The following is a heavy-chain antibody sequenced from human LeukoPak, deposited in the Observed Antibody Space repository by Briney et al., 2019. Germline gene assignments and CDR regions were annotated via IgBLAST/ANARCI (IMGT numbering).Heavy chain of an antibody. CDR3: ARGGTVTTWYYGMDV. Sequence: ASVKVSCKASGYTFTSYDINWVRQATGQGLEWMGWMNPNSGNTGYAQKFQGRVTMTRNTSISTAYMELSSLRSEDTAVYYCARGGTVTTWYYGMDVWGQGTTVTVSS. V-gene: IGHV1-8*01. CDR1: GYTFTSYD. D-gene: IGHD4-17*01. CDR2: MNPNSGNT. J-gene: IGHJ6*02.